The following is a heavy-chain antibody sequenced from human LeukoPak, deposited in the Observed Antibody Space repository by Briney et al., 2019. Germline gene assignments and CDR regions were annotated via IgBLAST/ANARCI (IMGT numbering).Heavy chain of an antibody. Sequence: SQTLSLTCAISGDSVSSNSAAWNWIRQSPSRGLEWLGRTYYRSKWYNDYAVSVKSRITINPDTSKNQFSLNLSSVTAADTAVYYCARARGYSYGYPDYWGQGTLVTVSS. CDR3: ARARGYSYGYPDY. J-gene: IGHJ4*02. V-gene: IGHV6-1*01. D-gene: IGHD5-18*01. CDR2: TYYRSKWYN. CDR1: GDSVSSNSAA.